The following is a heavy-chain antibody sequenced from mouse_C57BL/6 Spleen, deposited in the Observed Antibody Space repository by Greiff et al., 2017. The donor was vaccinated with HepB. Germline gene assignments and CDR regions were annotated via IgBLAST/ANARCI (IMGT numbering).Heavy chain of an antibody. V-gene: IGHV2-9-1*01. D-gene: IGHD2-1*01. CDR1: GFSLTSYA. CDR2: IWTGGGT. J-gene: IGHJ4*01. Sequence: VQLQQSGPGLVAPSQSLSITCTVSGFSLTSYAISWVRQPPGKGLEWLGVIWTGGGTNYNSALKSRLSISKDNSKSQVFLKMNSLQTDDTARYYCARKGDYYGKYAMDYWGQGTSVTVSS. CDR3: ARKGDYYGKYAMDY.